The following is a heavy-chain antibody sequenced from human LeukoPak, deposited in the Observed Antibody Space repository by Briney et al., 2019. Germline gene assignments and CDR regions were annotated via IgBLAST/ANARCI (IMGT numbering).Heavy chain of an antibody. CDR3: AVEDIVVVVAASTTAPFDY. CDR2: INPNSGGT. J-gene: IGHJ4*02. CDR1: GYTFTGYY. D-gene: IGHD2-15*01. Sequence: ASVKVSCKASGYTFTGYYMHWVRQAPGQGLEWMGWINPNSGGTNYAQKFQGRVTMTGDTSISTAYTELSRLRSDDTAVYYCAVEDIVVVVAASTTAPFDYWGQGTLVTVSS. V-gene: IGHV1-2*02.